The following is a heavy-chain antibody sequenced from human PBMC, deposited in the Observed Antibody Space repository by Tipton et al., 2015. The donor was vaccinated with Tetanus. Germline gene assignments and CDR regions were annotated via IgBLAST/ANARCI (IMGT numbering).Heavy chain of an antibody. CDR3: AEGRRFCSSNSCHEYYFDS. Sequence: TLSLTCTVSGVSISSGDYCWSWIRQPPGKGLEWIGYIYYSGNSYYNPSLKSRVTISVDTSKNHFSLRLSSVTAAETAVYYCAEGRRFCSSNSCHEYYFDSWGRGTLVTVSS. CDR2: IYYSGNS. J-gene: IGHJ4*02. CDR1: GVSISSGDYC. V-gene: IGHV4-30-4*08. D-gene: IGHD2-2*01.